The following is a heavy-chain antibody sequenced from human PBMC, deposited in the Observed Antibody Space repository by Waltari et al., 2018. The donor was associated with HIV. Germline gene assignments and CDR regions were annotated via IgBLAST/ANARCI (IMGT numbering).Heavy chain of an antibody. D-gene: IGHD1-7*01. CDR2: IIPILGIA. CDR3: ARDLMGAPTGTTPYFDY. Sequence: QVQLVQSGAEVKKPGSSVKVSCKASGGTFSSYSISWLRQPAGQRLEWMGRIIPILGIANYAQKFQGRVTITADKSTSTAYMELSSLRSEDTAVYYCARDLMGAPTGTTPYFDYWGQGTLVTVSS. J-gene: IGHJ4*02. CDR1: GGTFSSYS. V-gene: IGHV1-69*04.